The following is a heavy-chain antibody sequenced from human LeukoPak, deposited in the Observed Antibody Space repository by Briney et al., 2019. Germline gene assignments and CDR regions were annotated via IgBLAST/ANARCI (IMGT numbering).Heavy chain of an antibody. CDR2: INPNSGGT. J-gene: IGHJ4*02. CDR1: GYTFTGYY. D-gene: IGHD2-15*01. V-gene: IGHV1-2*06. Sequence: ASVKVSCKASGYTFTGYYMHWVRQAPGQGLEWMGRINPNSGGTNYAQKFQGRVTMTRDTSISTAYMELSRLRSDDTAVYYCASVYCSGGSCYEHYWGQGTLVTVSS. CDR3: ASVYCSGGSCYEHY.